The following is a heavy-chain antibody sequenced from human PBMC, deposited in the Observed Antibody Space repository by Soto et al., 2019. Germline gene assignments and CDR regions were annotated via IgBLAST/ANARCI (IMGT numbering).Heavy chain of an antibody. CDR2: ISADGSDK. Sequence: QVQLVESGGGVVQPGRSLRLSCAASGFTFSNFGMHWGRQAPGKGLEWVAAISADGSDKYFSDSVKGRFTISRDNYKNTLFLQMNSLRVEDTAVYYCTKGSEEARQELDYWGQGTLVTVSS. CDR3: TKGSEEARQELDY. D-gene: IGHD3-3*01. CDR1: GFTFSNFG. V-gene: IGHV3-30*18. J-gene: IGHJ4*02.